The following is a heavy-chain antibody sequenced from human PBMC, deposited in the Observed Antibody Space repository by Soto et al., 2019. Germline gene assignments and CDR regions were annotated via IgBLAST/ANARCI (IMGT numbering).Heavy chain of an antibody. D-gene: IGHD4-17*01. Sequence: QITLKESGPTLVKPTQTLTLTCTFSGISLTTSGVGVGWIRQPPGKALEWLTLIYWDDDKRYSPSLKSRLTITKDTSKKQVVLTMTNIDPADTATYSCVHRTTTVTGWFDPWGQSPRVTVS. CDR2: IYWDDDK. CDR3: VHRTTTVTGWFDP. CDR1: GISLTTSGVG. J-gene: IGHJ5*02. V-gene: IGHV2-5*02.